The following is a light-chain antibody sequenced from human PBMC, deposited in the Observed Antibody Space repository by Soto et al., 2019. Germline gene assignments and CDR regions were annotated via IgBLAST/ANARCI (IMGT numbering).Light chain of an antibody. Sequence: EIVMTQSPATLSVSPGERVTLSCRASQSVSSSLAWYQQKPGQAPSLLIYGASTRATGIPARFSGSGSGTEFTLTISSLQSEDFAVYYCQQYNNWPPFTFGPRTKVDIK. CDR1: QSVSSS. V-gene: IGKV3-15*01. CDR2: GAS. CDR3: QQYNNWPPFT. J-gene: IGKJ3*01.